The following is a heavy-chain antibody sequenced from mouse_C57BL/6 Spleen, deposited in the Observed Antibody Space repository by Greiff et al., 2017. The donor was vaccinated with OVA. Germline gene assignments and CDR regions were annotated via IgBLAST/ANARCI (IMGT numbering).Heavy chain of an antibody. V-gene: IGHV1-53*01. CDR3: ARGGTTVVEDDY. CDR1: GYTFTSYW. J-gene: IGHJ2*01. D-gene: IGHD1-1*01. Sequence: QVQLQQPGTELVKPGASVKLSCKASGYTFTSYWMHWVKQRPGQGLEWIGNINPSNGGTNYNEKFKSKATLTVDKSSSTADMQLSSLTSEDSAVYYCARGGTTVVEDDYWGQGTTLTVSS. CDR2: INPSNGGT.